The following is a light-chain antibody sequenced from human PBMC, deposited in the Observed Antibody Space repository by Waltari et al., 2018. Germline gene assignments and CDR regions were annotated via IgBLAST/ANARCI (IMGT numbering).Light chain of an antibody. CDR2: AAS. V-gene: IGKV1-39*01. Sequence: QMTQSPSSLSASVGDRVTIACRASQSISTYLNWYRHKPGKAPELLRFAASSLQSGGPSRFSGSGSGTDFTLTISSLQAEDFATYYCQQSYTPPPTFGQGTRLDIK. J-gene: IGKJ5*01. CDR3: QQSYTPPPT. CDR1: QSISTY.